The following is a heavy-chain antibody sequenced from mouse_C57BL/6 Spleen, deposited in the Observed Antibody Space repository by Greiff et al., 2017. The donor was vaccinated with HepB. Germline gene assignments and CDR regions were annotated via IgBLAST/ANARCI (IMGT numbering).Heavy chain of an antibody. Sequence: EVQLQQSGPELVKPGASVKMSCKASGYTFTDYNMHWVKQSHGKSLEWIGYINPNNGGTSYNQKFKGKATLTVNTSSSTAYMELRSLTSEDSAVYYCAGAYYTQGLYFDVWGTGTTVTVSS. D-gene: IGHD2-12*01. CDR1: GYTFTDYN. J-gene: IGHJ1*03. CDR3: AGAYYTQGLYFDV. V-gene: IGHV1-22*01. CDR2: INPNNGGT.